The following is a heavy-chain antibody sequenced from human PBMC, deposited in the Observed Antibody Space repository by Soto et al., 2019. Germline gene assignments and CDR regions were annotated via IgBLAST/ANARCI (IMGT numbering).Heavy chain of an antibody. CDR1: GYTFTSYG. J-gene: IGHJ3*02. V-gene: IGHV1-18*01. Sequence: GASVKVSCKASGYTFTSYGISWVRQAPGQGLEWMGWISAYNGNTNYAQKLQGRVTMTTDTSTSTAYMELRSLRSDDTAVYYCARDHITMVRGAHDAFDIWGQGTMVTVSS. D-gene: IGHD3-10*01. CDR3: ARDHITMVRGAHDAFDI. CDR2: ISAYNGNT.